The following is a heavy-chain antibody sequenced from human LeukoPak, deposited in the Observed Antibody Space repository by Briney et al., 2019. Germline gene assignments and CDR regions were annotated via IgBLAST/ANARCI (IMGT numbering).Heavy chain of an antibody. CDR3: ARLNNVYDYGYYYYMDV. J-gene: IGHJ6*03. D-gene: IGHD5/OR15-5a*01. CDR2: IYYSGST. Sequence: SETLSLTCTVSGGSIRSSSYYWGWIGQPPGKGLEWIGSIYYSGSTYYNPSLKSRVTISVDTSKNQFSLNLNSVTAADTAVYYCARLNNVYDYGYYYYMDVWGKGTTVTISS. CDR1: GGSIRSSSYY. V-gene: IGHV4-39*07.